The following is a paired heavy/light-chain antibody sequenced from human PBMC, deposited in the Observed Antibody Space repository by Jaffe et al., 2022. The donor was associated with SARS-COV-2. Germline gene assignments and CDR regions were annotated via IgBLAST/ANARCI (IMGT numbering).Heavy chain of an antibody. CDR2: INHSGST. J-gene: IGHJ6*02. CDR3: ARGNLHMVRGVILYYYYYGMDV. D-gene: IGHD3-10*01. CDR1: GGSFSGYY. V-gene: IGHV4-34*01. Sequence: QVQLQQWGAGLLKPSETLSLTCAVYGGSFSGYYWSWIRQPPGKGLEWIGEINHSGSTNYNPSLKSRVTISVDTSKNQFSLKLSSVTAADTAVYYCARGNLHMVRGVILYYYYYGMDVWGQGTTVTVSS.
Light chain of an antibody. Sequence: SSELTQDPAVSVALGQTVRITCQGDSLRSYYASWYQQKPGQAPVLVIYGKNNRPSGIPDRFSGSSSGNTASLTITGAQAEDEADYYCNSRDSSGNLVVFGGGTKLTVL. CDR1: SLRSYY. CDR3: NSRDSSGNLVV. J-gene: IGLJ2*01. CDR2: GKN. V-gene: IGLV3-19*01.